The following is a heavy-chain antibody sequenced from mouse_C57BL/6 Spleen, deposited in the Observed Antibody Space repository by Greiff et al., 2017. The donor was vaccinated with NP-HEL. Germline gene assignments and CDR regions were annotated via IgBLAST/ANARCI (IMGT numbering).Heavy chain of an antibody. V-gene: IGHV1-64*01. J-gene: IGHJ1*03. D-gene: IGHD1-1*01. CDR1: GYTFTSYW. CDR3: ARAVVAQVGYFAV. CDR2: IHPNSGST. Sequence: QVQLQQPGAELVKPGASVKLSCKASGYTFTSYWMHWVKQRPGQGLEWIGMIHPNSGSTNYNEKFKSKATLTVDKSSSTAYMQLSSLTSEDSAVYYCARAVVAQVGYFAVWGTGTTVTVS.